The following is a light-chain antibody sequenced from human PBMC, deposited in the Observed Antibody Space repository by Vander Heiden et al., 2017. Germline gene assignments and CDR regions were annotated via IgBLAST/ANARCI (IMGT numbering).Light chain of an antibody. CDR3: QQDDSTPQT. V-gene: IGKV4-1*01. CDR2: WAS. J-gene: IGKJ2*01. CDR1: QSVLYSSNNKNY. Sequence: DLVMTQSPDSLAGSLGERATINCKSSQSVLYSSNNKNYLAWYQQKPGQPPKLLIYWASTRESGVPDRFSGSGSGTDFTLTISSLQAEDVAVYYCQQDDSTPQTFGQGTKLEIK.